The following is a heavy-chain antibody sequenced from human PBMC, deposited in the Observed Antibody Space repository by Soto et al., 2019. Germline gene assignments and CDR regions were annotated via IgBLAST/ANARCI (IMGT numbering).Heavy chain of an antibody. CDR1: GFTFSSYW. Sequence: GGSLRLSCAASGFTFSSYWVHWVRQAPGKGLVWVSRINSDGSSTSYADSVKGRFTISRDNAKNTLYLQMNSLRAEDTAVYYCARVVELPSDFRSGYWGSFDPWGQGTLVTVSS. D-gene: IGHD3-3*01. CDR3: ARVVELPSDFRSGYWGSFDP. V-gene: IGHV3-74*01. CDR2: INSDGSST. J-gene: IGHJ5*02.